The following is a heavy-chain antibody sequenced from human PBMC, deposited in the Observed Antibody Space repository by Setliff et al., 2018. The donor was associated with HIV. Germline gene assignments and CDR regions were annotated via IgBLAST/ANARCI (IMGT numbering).Heavy chain of an antibody. J-gene: IGHJ4*02. CDR1: GGSFSAYY. D-gene: IGHD6-19*01. CDR3: ASQSRGWYYFDY. V-gene: IGHV4-34*01. CDR2: ISHGGST. Sequence: SETLSLTCAVYGGSFSAYYWTWIRQPPGKGLEWIGEISHGGSTSYNPSLKSRVTISVDTSKNQFSLKLNSMTAADTAVYYCASQSRGWYYFDYWGQGTLVTVSS.